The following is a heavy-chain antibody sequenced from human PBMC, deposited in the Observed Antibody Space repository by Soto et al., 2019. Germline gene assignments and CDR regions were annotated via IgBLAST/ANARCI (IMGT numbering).Heavy chain of an antibody. J-gene: IGHJ6*02. CDR1: GFTFSSYA. Sequence: EAQRLESGGGLVQPGGSLRLSCAVSGFTFSSYAMSWVRQAPGKGLEWVSAISGRGESTYYADSVKGRFTISRDNSKNALMLQMNSLRVEATAVYYCARWREQQLSRGYYGMDVWGQGTTGTVSS. CDR2: ISGRGEST. D-gene: IGHD6-13*01. V-gene: IGHV3-23*01. CDR3: ARWREQQLSRGYYGMDV.